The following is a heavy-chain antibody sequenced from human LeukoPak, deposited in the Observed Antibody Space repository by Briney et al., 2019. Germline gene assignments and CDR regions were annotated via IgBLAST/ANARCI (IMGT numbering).Heavy chain of an antibody. CDR3: AREESGVAAAVNSWFDP. CDR2: INPTGGST. D-gene: IGHD6-13*01. V-gene: IGHV1-46*01. CDR1: GYTFTSYY. Sequence: GASVKVSCKASGYTFTSYYIHWVRQAPGQGLEWMGIINPTGGSTTYAQKFQGRVTMTRDTSTNTVYMELSSLRSEDTAVYYCAREESGVAAAVNSWFDPWGQGTLVTVSS. J-gene: IGHJ5*02.